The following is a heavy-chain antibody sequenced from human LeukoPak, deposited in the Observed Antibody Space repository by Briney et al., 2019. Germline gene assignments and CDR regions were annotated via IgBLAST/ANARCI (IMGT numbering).Heavy chain of an antibody. CDR2: INPNSGGT. J-gene: IGHJ6*03. Sequence: PGGSLRLSCAASGFTFSSYGMHWVRQAPGQGLEWMGWINPNSGGTNYAQKFQGRVTMTRDTSISTAYMELSRLRSDDTAVYYCARDGLYYSGSYLMSYYYYYYMDVWGKGTTVTVSS. CDR3: ARDGLYYSGSYLMSYYYYYYMDV. V-gene: IGHV1-2*02. D-gene: IGHD1-26*01. CDR1: GFTFSSYG.